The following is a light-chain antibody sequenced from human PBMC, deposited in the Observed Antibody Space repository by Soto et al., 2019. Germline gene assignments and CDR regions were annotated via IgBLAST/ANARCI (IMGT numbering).Light chain of an antibody. CDR1: SSEVGNYKY. CDR2: EVS. CDR3: SSYAGSNLWV. J-gene: IGLJ3*02. Sequence: QSALTQSRSASGSPGQAVTISGTGTSSEVGNYKYVSWYQQHPGKAPKLMIYEVSKRPSGVPDRFSGSKSGNTASLTVSGLQVEDEADYYCSSYAGSNLWVFGGGTKLTVL. V-gene: IGLV2-8*01.